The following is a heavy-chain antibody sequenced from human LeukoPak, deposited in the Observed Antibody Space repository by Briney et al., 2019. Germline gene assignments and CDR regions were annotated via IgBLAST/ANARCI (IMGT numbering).Heavy chain of an antibody. Sequence: GGSLRLSCAASGFTSSNYGMHWVRQAPGEGLQWVAVLSKEGNLKFYADSVKGRVTISRDNSKNTLYLEMHSLRPEDTAVSYCAKEKSDYSGFDFWGQGTLVTVSS. V-gene: IGHV3-30*18. CDR3: AKEKSDYSGFDF. D-gene: IGHD4-23*01. J-gene: IGHJ4*02. CDR1: GFTSSNYG. CDR2: LSKEGNLK.